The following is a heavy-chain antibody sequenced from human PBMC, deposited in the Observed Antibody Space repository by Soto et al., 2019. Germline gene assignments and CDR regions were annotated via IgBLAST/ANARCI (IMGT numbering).Heavy chain of an antibody. CDR2: IIPIFGTA. D-gene: IGHD6-25*01. V-gene: IGHV1-69*12. CDR3: ARQGAALRDYYYGMDV. Sequence: QVQLVQSGAEVKKPGSSVKVSCKASGGTFSRYAISWVRQAPGQGLEWMGGIIPIFGTANYAQKFQGRVTITADESTSTAYMELSSLRSEDTAVCYCARQGAALRDYYYGMDVWGQGTTVTVSS. J-gene: IGHJ6*02. CDR1: GGTFSRYA.